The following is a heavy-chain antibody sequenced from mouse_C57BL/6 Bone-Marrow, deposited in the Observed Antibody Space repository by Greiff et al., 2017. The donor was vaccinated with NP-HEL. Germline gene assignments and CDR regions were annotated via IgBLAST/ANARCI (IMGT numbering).Heavy chain of an antibody. V-gene: IGHV1-59*01. CDR3: AGVSTMVKWFAY. CDR2: IDPSDSYT. Sequence: QVQLQQSGAELVRPGTSVTLSCKASGYTFTSYWMPWVKQRPGQGLEWIGVIDPSDSYTNYNQKFKGKATLTVDTSSSTAYMQLSSLIAEDAAVYYCAGVSTMVKWFAYWGQGTLVTVSA. CDR1: GYTFTSYW. D-gene: IGHD2-2*01. J-gene: IGHJ3*01.